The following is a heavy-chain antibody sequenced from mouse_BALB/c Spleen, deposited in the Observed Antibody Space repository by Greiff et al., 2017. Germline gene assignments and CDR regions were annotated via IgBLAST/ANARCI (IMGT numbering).Heavy chain of an antibody. CDR1: GFTFSSYT. J-gene: IGHJ2*01. Sequence: EVKLVESGGGLVKPGGSLKLSCAASGFTFSSYTMSWVRQTPEKRLEWVATISSGGSYTYYPDSVKGRFTISRDNAKNTLYMQMSSLKSEDTAMYYCTRDNEGNYFDYWGQGTTLTVSS. CDR2: ISSGGSYT. CDR3: TRDNEGNYFDY. V-gene: IGHV5-6-4*01.